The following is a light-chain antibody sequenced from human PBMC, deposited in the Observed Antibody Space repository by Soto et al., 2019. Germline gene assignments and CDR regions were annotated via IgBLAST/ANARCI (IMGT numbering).Light chain of an antibody. CDR1: QSVGSN. J-gene: IGKJ5*01. CDR3: QQYNDWPIT. CDR2: GVS. V-gene: IGKV3-15*01. Sequence: EIVMTQSPATLSVSPGERVTLSCRASQSVGSNLAWYQQRPGQAPRLLIYGVSTRATGIPARFSGSASGTEFTLTISSVQSEDFAVYSCQQYNDWPITLGPGTRLEIK.